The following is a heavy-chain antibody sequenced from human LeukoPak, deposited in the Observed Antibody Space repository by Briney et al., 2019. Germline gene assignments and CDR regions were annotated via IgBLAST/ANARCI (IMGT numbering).Heavy chain of an antibody. D-gene: IGHD2/OR15-2a*01. CDR1: GFTFSDYI. CDR3: TRDGGDSTKTAFDM. CDR2: IRRGTNNYTT. Sequence: GGSLRLSCAASGFTFSDYILDWVRQAPGKGLEWVGRIRRGTNNYTTEYAASVKGRFIISRDDSKNSLYLHMNSLKTEDTAVYHCTRDGGDSTKTAFDMWGQGTMVTVSS. V-gene: IGHV3-72*01. J-gene: IGHJ3*02.